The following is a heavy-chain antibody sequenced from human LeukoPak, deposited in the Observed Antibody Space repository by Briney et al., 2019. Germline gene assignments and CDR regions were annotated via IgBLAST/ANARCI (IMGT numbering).Heavy chain of an antibody. Sequence: PSQTLSLICTVSGGSISSGSYYWSWIRQPAGKGLEWIGRIYTSGSTNYNPSLKSRVTISVDTPKNQFSLKLSSVTAADTAVYYCARLMVRGVNFDYWGQGTLVTVSS. D-gene: IGHD3-10*01. CDR3: ARLMVRGVNFDY. J-gene: IGHJ4*02. CDR2: IYTSGST. V-gene: IGHV4-61*02. CDR1: GGSISSGSYY.